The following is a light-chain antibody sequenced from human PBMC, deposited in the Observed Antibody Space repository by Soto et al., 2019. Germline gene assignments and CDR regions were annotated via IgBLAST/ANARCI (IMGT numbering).Light chain of an antibody. Sequence: EIVLTQSPGTLSLSPGERATLSCRASQSVSSGYLAWYQHKPGQAPRLLIYGASYRATGIPDRFSGSGSGTDFTLTINRLEPEDFAMYSCQQYGSSPQTFGQGTKVDIK. J-gene: IGKJ1*01. V-gene: IGKV3-20*01. CDR3: QQYGSSPQT. CDR2: GAS. CDR1: QSVSSGY.